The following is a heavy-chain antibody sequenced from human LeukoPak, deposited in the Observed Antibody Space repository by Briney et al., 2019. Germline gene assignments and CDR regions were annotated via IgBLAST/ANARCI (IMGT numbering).Heavy chain of an antibody. D-gene: IGHD6-19*01. CDR3: ARLGIAVAGTPSPAFDY. CDR1: GYSFTTYW. CDR2: IYPGDSDT. J-gene: IGHJ4*02. Sequence: GESLKISCKGSGYSFTTYWIGWVRQMPGKGLEWMGIIYPGDSDTRYSPSFQGQVTISADESISTAYLQWSSLKASDTAMYYCARLGIAVAGTPSPAFDYWGQGTLVTVSS. V-gene: IGHV5-51*01.